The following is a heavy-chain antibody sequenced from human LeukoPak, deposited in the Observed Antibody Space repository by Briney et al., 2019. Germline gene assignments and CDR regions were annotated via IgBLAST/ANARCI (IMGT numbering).Heavy chain of an antibody. J-gene: IGHJ4*02. CDR2: INHSGST. CDR3: ATPRDYDSSGYYTFDY. V-gene: IGHV4-34*01. Sequence: SETLSLTCDVYGGSFNNYYWTWIRQPPGKGLEWIGEINHSGSTNYNPSLKSRVTISVDASKNQFSLKLSSVTAADTAVYYCATPRDYDSSGYYTFDYWGQGTLVTVSS. D-gene: IGHD3-22*01. CDR1: GGSFNNYY.